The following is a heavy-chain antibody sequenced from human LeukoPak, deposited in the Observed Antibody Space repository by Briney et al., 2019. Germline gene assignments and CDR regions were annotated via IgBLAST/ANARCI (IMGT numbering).Heavy chain of an antibody. J-gene: IGHJ5*02. CDR2: FYPEDGET. CDR1: GYTLTELS. Sequence: ASVKVSCKVSGYTLTELSMHWVRQAPGKGLEWMGGFYPEDGETIYAQKFQGRVTMTEDTSTDTAYMELSSLRSEDTAVYYCATAKDCSGGSCYDWFDPWGQGTLVTVSS. V-gene: IGHV1-24*01. CDR3: ATAKDCSGGSCYDWFDP. D-gene: IGHD2-15*01.